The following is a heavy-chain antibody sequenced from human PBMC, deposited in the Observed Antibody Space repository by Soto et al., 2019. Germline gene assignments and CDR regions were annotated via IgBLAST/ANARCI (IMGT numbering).Heavy chain of an antibody. CDR1: GGSVSSGSYY. D-gene: IGHD3-3*01. V-gene: IGHV4-61*01. CDR2: IYYSGST. J-gene: IGHJ4*02. CDR3: AREGTYYDFWSGYFY. Sequence: SETLSLTCTVSGGSVSSGSYYWSWIRQPPGKGLEWIGYIYYSGSTNYNPSLKSRVTISVDTSKNQFSLKLSSVTAADTAVYYCAREGTYYDFWSGYFYWGQGTLVTVSS.